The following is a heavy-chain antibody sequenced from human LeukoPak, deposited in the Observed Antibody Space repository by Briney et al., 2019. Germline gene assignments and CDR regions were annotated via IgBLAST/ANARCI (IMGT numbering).Heavy chain of an antibody. CDR1: GYTFTSYG. CDR2: IIPILGIA. D-gene: IGHD1-26*01. CDR3: AFMRGIVGDSNFDY. Sequence: ASVKVSCKASGYTFTSYGISWVRRAPGQGHEWMGRIIPILGIANYAQKFQGRVTITADKSTGTAYMELSSLRSEDTAVYYCAFMRGIVGDSNFDYWGQGTLVTVSS. V-gene: IGHV1-69*04. J-gene: IGHJ4*02.